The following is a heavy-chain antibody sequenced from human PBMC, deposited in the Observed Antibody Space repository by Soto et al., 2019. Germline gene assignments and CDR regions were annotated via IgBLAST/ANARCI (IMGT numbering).Heavy chain of an antibody. CDR3: ARKYSSSWYAFDI. Sequence: PGGSLRLSCAASGFTFSSYAMSWVRKAPGKGLEWVSAISGSGGSTYYADSVKGRFTISRDDSKNTLYLQMNSLRAEDTAVYYCARKYSSSWYAFDIWGQGTMVTVSS. V-gene: IGHV3-23*01. CDR1: GFTFSSYA. D-gene: IGHD6-13*01. J-gene: IGHJ3*02. CDR2: ISGSGGST.